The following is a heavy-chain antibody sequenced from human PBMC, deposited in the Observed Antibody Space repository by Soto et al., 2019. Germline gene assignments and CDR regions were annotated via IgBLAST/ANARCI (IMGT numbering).Heavy chain of an antibody. V-gene: IGHV4-39*01. CDR1: GGSISSSSYY. CDR2: IYYSGST. J-gene: IGHJ4*02. Sequence: PSETLSLTCTVSGGSISSSSYYWGWIRQPPGKGLEWIGNIYYSGSTYYNPSLKSRVTISVDTSKNQFSLKLSSVTAADTAVYYCARARGNWNDIYYFDYWGQGTLVTVSS. CDR3: ARARGNWNDIYYFDY. D-gene: IGHD1-20*01.